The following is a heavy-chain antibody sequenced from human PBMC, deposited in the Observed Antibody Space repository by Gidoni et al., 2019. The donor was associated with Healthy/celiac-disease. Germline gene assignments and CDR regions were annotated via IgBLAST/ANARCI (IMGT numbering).Heavy chain of an antibody. J-gene: IGHJ4*02. V-gene: IGHV3-15*01. CDR3: TTGPELAVAGTRDY. D-gene: IGHD6-19*01. CDR2: IKSKTDGGTT. Sequence: APGKGLEWVGRIKSKTDGGTTDYAAPVKGRFTISRDDSKNTLYLQMNSLKTEDTAVYYCTTGPELAVAGTRDYWGQGTLVTVSS.